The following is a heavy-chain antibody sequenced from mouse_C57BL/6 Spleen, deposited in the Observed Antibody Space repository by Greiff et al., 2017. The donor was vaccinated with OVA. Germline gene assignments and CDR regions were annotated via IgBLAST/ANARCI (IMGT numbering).Heavy chain of an antibody. CDR1: GYTFTSYT. V-gene: IGHV1-4*01. CDR2: INPSSGYT. D-gene: IGHD2-1*01. Sequence: VKLMESGAALARPGASVKMSCKASGYTFTSYTMHWVKQRPGQGLEWIGYINPSSGYTKYNQKFKDKATLTADKSSSTAYMQLSSLTSEDSAVYYCAREVYGNYAWFAYWGQGTLVTVSA. J-gene: IGHJ3*01. CDR3: AREVYGNYAWFAY.